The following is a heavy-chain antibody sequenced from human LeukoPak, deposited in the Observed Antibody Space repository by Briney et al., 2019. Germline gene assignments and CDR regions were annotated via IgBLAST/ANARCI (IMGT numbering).Heavy chain of an antibody. D-gene: IGHD6-13*01. Sequence: GASVKVSCKASGGTFSSYAISWVRQAPGQGLEWMGGIIPIFGTANYAQKFQGRVTITADESTSTAYMELSSLRSEDTAVYYCASASPGYSSRPSDYWGQGTLVTVSS. CDR1: GGTFSSYA. CDR2: IIPIFGTA. V-gene: IGHV1-69*13. J-gene: IGHJ4*02. CDR3: ASASPGYSSRPSDY.